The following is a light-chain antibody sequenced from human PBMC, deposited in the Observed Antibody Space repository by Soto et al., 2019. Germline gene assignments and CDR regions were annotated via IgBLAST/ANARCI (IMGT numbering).Light chain of an antibody. Sequence: DIQMTQSPSSVGASVGDRVSITCRASQDISSWLAWYQQKPGEAPKLLIYAASNLQTGVPSRFSGSGSGTDFTLTISSLQPEDFATYYCPQPNSFPLTFGGGTKVDIK. CDR2: AAS. V-gene: IGKV1-12*01. CDR1: QDISSW. J-gene: IGKJ4*01. CDR3: PQPNSFPLT.